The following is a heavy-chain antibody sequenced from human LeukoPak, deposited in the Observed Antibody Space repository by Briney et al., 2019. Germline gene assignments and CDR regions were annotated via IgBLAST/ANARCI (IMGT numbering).Heavy chain of an antibody. CDR3: ARKTAADPFDY. Sequence: GASVKVSCKASGYTFTSYAMHWVRQAPGQKLEWMGWINAGNGNTKYSQKFQGRVTITRDTSASTAYMELTSLRSEDTAVYYCARKTAADPFDYWGQGTPVTVSS. D-gene: IGHD6-13*01. CDR1: GYTFTSYA. V-gene: IGHV1-3*01. CDR2: INAGNGNT. J-gene: IGHJ4*02.